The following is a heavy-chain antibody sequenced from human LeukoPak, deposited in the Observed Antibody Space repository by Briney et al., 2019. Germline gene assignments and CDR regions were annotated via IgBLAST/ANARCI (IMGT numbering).Heavy chain of an antibody. CDR1: GFTFSRYG. V-gene: IGHV3-33*06. CDR3: AKRRDYYDSSGYYYGSYFDY. D-gene: IGHD3-22*01. J-gene: IGHJ4*02. CDR2: IWSDGSNK. Sequence: PGRSLRLSCAASGFTFSRYGMHWVRQAPGKGLEWVAVIWSDGSNKYYADSVKGRFTISRDNSKNTLYLQMNSLRAEDTAVYYCAKRRDYYDSSGYYYGSYFDYWGQGTLVTVSS.